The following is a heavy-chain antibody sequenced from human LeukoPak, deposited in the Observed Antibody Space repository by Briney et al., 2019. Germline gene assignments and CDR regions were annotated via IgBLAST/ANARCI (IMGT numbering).Heavy chain of an antibody. CDR1: GYPFTGYY. V-gene: IGHV1-2*02. D-gene: IGHD1-26*01. CDR2: INPNCGSP. J-gene: IGHJ6*03. Sequence: ASVKVSCKASGYPFTGYYMHWVRQAPGQGLEWMAWINPNCGSPNYAQEFQVRVTVTSATSISTAYMELSRLRSDDTAVYYCARGMEPLNLYHMGVWGKGTTVTGS. CDR3: ARGMEPLNLYHMGV.